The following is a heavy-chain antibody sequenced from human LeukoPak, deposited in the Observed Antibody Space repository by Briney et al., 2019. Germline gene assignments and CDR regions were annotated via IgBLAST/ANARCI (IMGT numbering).Heavy chain of an antibody. CDR2: IKQGGREK. CDR1: GFTFSNYW. CDR3: ARASIAVAGTRFDGAFDI. V-gene: IGHV3-7*01. Sequence: GGSLRLSCAASGFTFSNYWMTWVRQAPGKGLEWVANIKQGGREKYYVDSVKGRFTISRDNAKNSLYLQMNSLRAEDTAVYYCARASIAVAGTRFDGAFDIWGQGTMVTVSS. J-gene: IGHJ3*02. D-gene: IGHD6-19*01.